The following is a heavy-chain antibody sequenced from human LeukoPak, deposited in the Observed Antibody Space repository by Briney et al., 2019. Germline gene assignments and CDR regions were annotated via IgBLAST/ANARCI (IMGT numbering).Heavy chain of an antibody. Sequence: GGSLRLSCAASRFTFSAYAMSWVRQAPGKGLEWVSGISSSGGSTYYADSVKGRFTISRDNSKNTLYLQMNSLRAEDTALYYCATSTVAKYDYWGQGTLVAVSS. CDR1: RFTFSAYA. CDR3: ATSTVAKYDY. D-gene: IGHD4-11*01. CDR2: ISSSGGST. V-gene: IGHV3-23*01. J-gene: IGHJ4*02.